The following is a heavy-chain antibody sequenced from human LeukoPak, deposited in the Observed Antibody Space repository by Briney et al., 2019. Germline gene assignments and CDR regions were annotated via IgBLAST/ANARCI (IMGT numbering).Heavy chain of an antibody. D-gene: IGHD6-19*01. V-gene: IGHV3-30*04. CDR1: GFTFSSYA. CDR2: ISYDGSNK. J-gene: IGHJ4*02. CDR3: AKGFSSGWPPLLDY. Sequence: GRSLRLSCAASGFTFSSYAMHWVRQAPGKGQEWVAMISYDGSNKYYADSVKGRFPISRDNSKNTVYLQMNGLRAEDTAVYYCAKGFSSGWPPLLDYWGQGTLVTVSS.